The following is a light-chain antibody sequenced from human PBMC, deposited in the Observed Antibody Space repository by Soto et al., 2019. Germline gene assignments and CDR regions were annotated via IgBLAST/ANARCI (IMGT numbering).Light chain of an antibody. CDR2: VDSDGSH. CDR1: SGYSRYA. CDR3: QTWGTGFQV. J-gene: IGLJ3*02. V-gene: IGLV4-69*01. Sequence: QSVLTQSPSASASLGASVKLTCTLSSGYSRYAIAWHQQQPEKGPRYLMKVDSDGSHNKGDGIPDRFSGSSSGAERYLTISSLQSEDEADYYCQTWGTGFQVFGGGTKVTVL.